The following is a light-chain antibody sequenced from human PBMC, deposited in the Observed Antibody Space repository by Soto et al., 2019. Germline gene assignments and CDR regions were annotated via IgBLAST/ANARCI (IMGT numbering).Light chain of an antibody. Sequence: EIVMTQSPATLSVSPGERATLSCRASQSVSSYLAWYQQKPGQAPRLLIYGASSRATGVPARFSGSGSGTEFTLTISSLQSEDFAVYYCQQYDNWPPLFGGGTKVEIK. CDR2: GAS. CDR1: QSVSSY. V-gene: IGKV3-15*01. J-gene: IGKJ4*01. CDR3: QQYDNWPPL.